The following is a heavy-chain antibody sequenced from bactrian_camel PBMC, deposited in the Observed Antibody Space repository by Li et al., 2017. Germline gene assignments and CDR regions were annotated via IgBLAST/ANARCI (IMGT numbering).Heavy chain of an antibody. CDR1: GSTASIGC. CDR3: AADTPYLSLGCGTWREDFAY. V-gene: IGHV3S1*01. Sequence: HVQLVESGGGSVQAGGSLRLSCAASGSTASIGCMGWFRQAPGKGREGVASITATSGRTDVADSEKGRFTISNDNAKNTLYLQMNSLEPEDTAVYTCAADTPYLSLGCGTWREDFAYWGQGTQVTVS. J-gene: IGHJ6*01. CDR2: ITATSGRT. D-gene: IGHD2*01.